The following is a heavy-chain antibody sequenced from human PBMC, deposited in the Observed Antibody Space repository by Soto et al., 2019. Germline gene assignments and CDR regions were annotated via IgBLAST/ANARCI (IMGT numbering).Heavy chain of an antibody. CDR3: ARDSSITIFGYYYYGMDV. D-gene: IGHD3-3*01. J-gene: IGHJ6*02. Sequence: GGSLRLSYAASGFTVSSNYMSWVRQAPGKGLEWVSVIYSGGSTYYADSVKGRFTISRDNSKNTLYLQMNSLRAEDTAVYYCARDSSITIFGYYYYGMDVWGQGTTVTVSS. CDR1: GFTVSSNY. V-gene: IGHV3-53*01. CDR2: IYSGGST.